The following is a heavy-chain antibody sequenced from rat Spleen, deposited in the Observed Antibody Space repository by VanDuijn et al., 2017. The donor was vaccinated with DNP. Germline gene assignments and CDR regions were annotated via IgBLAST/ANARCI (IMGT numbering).Heavy chain of an antibody. CDR2: ISTGGGNT. CDR3: AKDLSYGGYRSDSFDY. J-gene: IGHJ2*01. D-gene: IGHD1-11*01. CDR1: GFTFSNYG. Sequence: EVQLVESGGGLVQPGRSLKLSCAASGFTFSNYGMAWVRQTPTKGLEWVASISTGGGNTYYRDSVKGRFTISRDNAKNTQYLQMDSLRSEDTATYYCAKDLSYGGYRSDSFDYWGQGVMVTVSS. V-gene: IGHV5S14*01.